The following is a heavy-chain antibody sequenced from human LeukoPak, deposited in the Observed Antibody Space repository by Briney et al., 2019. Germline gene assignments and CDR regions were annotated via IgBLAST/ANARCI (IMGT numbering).Heavy chain of an antibody. CDR2: ISSSGSTI. V-gene: IGHV3-11*01. CDR1: GFTFSDYY. J-gene: IGHJ3*02. D-gene: IGHD3-22*01. Sequence: PGGTLRLSCAASGFTFSDYYMSWIRQAPGKGLEGVSYISSSGSTIYYADSVKGRFTISRDNTKNSLYLQMNSLRAEDTAVYYCAKDWYYYVSSGWDGQPRYDAFDIWGQGTMVTVSS. CDR3: AKDWYYYVSSGWDGQPRYDAFDI.